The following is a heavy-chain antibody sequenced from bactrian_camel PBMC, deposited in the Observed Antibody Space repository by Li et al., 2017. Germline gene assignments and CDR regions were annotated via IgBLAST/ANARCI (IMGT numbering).Heavy chain of an antibody. CDR1: GLTKTTRC. D-gene: IGHD3*01. CDR3: GADPLFLSITERDPGATY. CDR2: RDKDGSK. V-gene: IGHV3S57*01. Sequence: HVQLVESGGGLAQPGESLRLSCAASGLTKTTRCMGWFRQAPGKEREGVARRDKDGSKTYVDSVKGRFAISEDDAKYILYLEMSALQPEDSGVYYCGADPLFLSITERDPGATYWGQGTQVTVS. J-gene: IGHJ4*01.